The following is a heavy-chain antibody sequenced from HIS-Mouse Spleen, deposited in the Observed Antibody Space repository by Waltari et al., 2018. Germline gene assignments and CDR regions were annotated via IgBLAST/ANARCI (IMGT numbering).Heavy chain of an antibody. V-gene: IGHV4-39*07. D-gene: IGHD6-13*01. J-gene: IGHJ2*01. CDR1: GGSISSSSYY. Sequence: QLQLQESGPGLVKPSETLSLTCTVPGGSISSSSYYGGRIRQPPGKGLEWIGSIYYSGSTYYNPSLKSRVTISVDTSKNQFSLKLSSVTAADTAVYYCAREIPYSSSWYDWYFDLWGRGTLVTVSS. CDR2: IYYSGST. CDR3: AREIPYSSSWYDWYFDL.